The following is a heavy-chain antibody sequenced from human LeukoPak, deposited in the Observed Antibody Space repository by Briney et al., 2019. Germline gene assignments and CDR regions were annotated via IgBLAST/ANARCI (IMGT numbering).Heavy chain of an antibody. CDR2: ITGNSMYI. Sequence: GGSLRLSCAASGFTFSDFSMNWVRQAPGKGLEWVASITGNSMYIYCSDSLKGRCTLSRDNAKNSLYLQMNSLRAEDTAVYYCARARSGGPGAYYYYYYMDVWGKGTTVTVSS. V-gene: IGHV3-21*01. D-gene: IGHD1-26*01. CDR1: GFTFSDFS. CDR3: ARARSGGPGAYYYYYYMDV. J-gene: IGHJ6*03.